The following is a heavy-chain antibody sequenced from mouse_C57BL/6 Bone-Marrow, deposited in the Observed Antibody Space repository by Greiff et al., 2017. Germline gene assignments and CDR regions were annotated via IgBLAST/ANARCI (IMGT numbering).Heavy chain of an antibody. J-gene: IGHJ2*01. Sequence: QVQLQQSGAELVRPGASVTLSCKASGYTFTDYEMHWVKQTPVHGLEWIGAIDPETGGTAYNQKFKGKAILTADKSSSTAYMELRSLTSEDSAVYYCTFYDGYLYCFDYWGQGTTLTVSS. D-gene: IGHD2-3*01. CDR1: GYTFTDYE. CDR2: IDPETGGT. CDR3: TFYDGYLYCFDY. V-gene: IGHV1-15*01.